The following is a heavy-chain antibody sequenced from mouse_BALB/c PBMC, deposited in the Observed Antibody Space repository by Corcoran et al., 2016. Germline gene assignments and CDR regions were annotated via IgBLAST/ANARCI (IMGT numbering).Heavy chain of an antibody. V-gene: IGHV1-18*01. Sequence: EVQLQQSGPELVKPGASMKISCKASGYSFTGYPMHWVKQSHGKNLEWIGLINPYNGGTSYNQKFKGKAPLTVDKSSSTAYMKLLSLTSEDSAVYYCASSPSAAYLDDGGQGTTLTVSA. CDR2: INPYNGGT. J-gene: IGHJ2*01. CDR3: ASSPSAAYLDD. CDR1: GYSFTGYP.